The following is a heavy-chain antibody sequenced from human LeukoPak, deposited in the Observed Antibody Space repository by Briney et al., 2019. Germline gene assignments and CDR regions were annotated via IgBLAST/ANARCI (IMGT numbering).Heavy chain of an antibody. D-gene: IGHD4/OR15-4a*01. J-gene: IGHJ5*02. CDR3: ASGGTMNWFDP. CDR2: INHSGST. V-gene: IGHV4-39*07. Sequence: SETLSLTCTVSGGSISSSSYYWGWIRQPPGKGLEWIGEINHSGSTNYNPSLKSRVTISVDTSKNQFSLKLSSVTAADTAVYYCASGGTMNWFDPWGQGTLVTVSS. CDR1: GGSISSSSYY.